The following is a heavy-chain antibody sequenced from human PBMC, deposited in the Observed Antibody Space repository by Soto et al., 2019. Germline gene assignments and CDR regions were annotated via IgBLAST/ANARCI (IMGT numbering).Heavy chain of an antibody. J-gene: IGHJ6*03. V-gene: IGHV1-69*02. CDR1: GGTFSSYT. CDR3: ASLGYCSGGSCYYYYYMDV. CDR2: IIPILGIA. D-gene: IGHD2-15*01. Sequence: QVQLVQSGAEVKKPGSSVKVSCTASGGTFSSYTISWVRQAPGQGLEWMGRIIPILGIANYAQKFQGRVTITADKSTSTAYMELSSLRSEDTAVYYCASLGYCSGGSCYYYYYMDVWGKGTTVTVSS.